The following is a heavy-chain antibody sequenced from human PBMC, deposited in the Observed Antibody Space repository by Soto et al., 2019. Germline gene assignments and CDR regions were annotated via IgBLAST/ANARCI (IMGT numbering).Heavy chain of an antibody. J-gene: IGHJ6*01. V-gene: IGHV3-23*01. D-gene: IGHD4-17*01. CDR2: VSGRGGST. CDR1: GFTFNHYA. CDR3: AKDSTGTTSLYFYYYGFDV. Sequence: GGSLRLSCTASGFTFNHYAMSWVRQAPGKWLEWVSAVSGRGGSTKYADSVKGRFIISRDNSNSTLYLQMDSLRGEDTAVYYCAKDSTGTTSLYFYYYGFDVWGQGTTVNVAS.